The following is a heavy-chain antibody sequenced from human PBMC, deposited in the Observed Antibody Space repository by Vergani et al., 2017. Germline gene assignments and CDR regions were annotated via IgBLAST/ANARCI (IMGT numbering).Heavy chain of an antibody. Sequence: EVQLVESGGGLVQPGGSLRLSCAASGFTFSTYDMHWVRQAPGKGLEWVSAIGIAGDTYYPGSVKGRFTISRENAKNSLYLQMNGLRAGDTAMYYCARRDNSAPALDCWGQGTLVTVSS. CDR2: IGIAGDT. J-gene: IGHJ4*02. V-gene: IGHV3-13*01. CDR1: GFTFSTYD. CDR3: ARRDNSAPALDC. D-gene: IGHD6-25*01.